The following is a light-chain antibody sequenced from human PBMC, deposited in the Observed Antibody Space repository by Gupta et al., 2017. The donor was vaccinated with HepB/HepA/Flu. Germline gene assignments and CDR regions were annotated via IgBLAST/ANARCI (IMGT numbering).Light chain of an antibody. CDR3: QRCYNFPGRT. J-gene: IGKJ1*01. CDR2: WAS. V-gene: IGKV4-1*01. Sequence: EIVMTQSPESLAVSLGERATINCKSSQSVWYSSNNKNYLGWYQQKPGQPTKLLIYWASAREAVAPGIFSGSWSGTNFPLTSSIRHAEDVAVYYCQRCYNFPGRTFGQGTRVEIK. CDR1: QSVWYSSNNKNY.